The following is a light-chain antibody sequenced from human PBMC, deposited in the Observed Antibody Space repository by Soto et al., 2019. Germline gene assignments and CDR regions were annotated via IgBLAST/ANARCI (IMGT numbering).Light chain of an antibody. V-gene: IGKV2-30*01. J-gene: IGKJ5*01. CDR1: QSLVYSDGNTY. CDR2: KVS. CDR3: MQVTHWPQIT. Sequence: DVVMTQSPLSLPVTLGQPASISCRSSQSLVYSDGNTYLNWFQQRPGQSPRRLIYKVSNRDSWVPEGFSGSGSVTDFTLKISRVEAEDVVVYYCMQVTHWPQITFGQGTRLEIK.